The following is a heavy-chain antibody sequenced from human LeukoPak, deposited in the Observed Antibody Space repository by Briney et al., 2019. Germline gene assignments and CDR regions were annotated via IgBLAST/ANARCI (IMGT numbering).Heavy chain of an antibody. D-gene: IGHD7-27*01. V-gene: IGHV3-48*01. CDR2: ITQTGGTI. CDR3: AKDLGLGISYYYGMDV. Sequence: PGGSLRLSCAASGFTFNIFRMSWVRQTPGKGLEWLSYITQTGGTIYYADSVKGRFTISRDNSKNTLYLQMNSLRAEDTAVYYCAKDLGLGISYYYGMDVWGQGTTVTVSS. J-gene: IGHJ6*02. CDR1: GFTFNIFR.